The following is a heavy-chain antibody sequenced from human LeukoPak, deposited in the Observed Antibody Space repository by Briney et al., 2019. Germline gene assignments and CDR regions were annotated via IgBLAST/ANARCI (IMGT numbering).Heavy chain of an antibody. V-gene: IGHV3-53*01. CDR1: GFSVANTY. CDR3: ARGGEFEESADAPGVEFLQL. CDR2: IFVGGNT. Sequence: GGSLRLSCEASGFSVANTYMSWIRQSPGKGLEWVAVIFVGGNTDYADSVKDRFTISRDNSKNTVFLQVNSLRSEDTGVFYCARGGEFEESADAPGVEFLQLWGQGTPVIVSS. D-gene: IGHD4-23*01. J-gene: IGHJ1*01.